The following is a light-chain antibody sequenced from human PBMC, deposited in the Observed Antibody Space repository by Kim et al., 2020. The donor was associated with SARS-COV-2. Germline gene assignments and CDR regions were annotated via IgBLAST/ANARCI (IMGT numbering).Light chain of an antibody. CDR1: QGSSSW. CDR3: QQANSFPLH. J-gene: IGKJ5*01. CDR2: AAS. V-gene: IGKV1-12*01. Sequence: ASVGDRVTITWRGSQGSSSWLAWYQQKPGKAPKLLIYAASSLQSGVPSRFSGSGSGTDFTLTISSLQPEDFATYYCQQANSFPLHFGQGTRLEIK.